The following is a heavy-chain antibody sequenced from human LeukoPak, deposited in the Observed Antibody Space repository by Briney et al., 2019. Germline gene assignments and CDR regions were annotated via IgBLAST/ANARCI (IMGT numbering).Heavy chain of an antibody. Sequence: GGSLRLSCVASGFTFSGYAMHWARQAPGKGLEYVSAISSNGGSTNYADSVKGRFTISRDNSKNTLYLQMGSLRAEDMAVYYCARGTGSGYNYGYGGGLDYWGQGTLVTVSS. CDR1: GFTFSGYA. CDR2: ISSNGGST. J-gene: IGHJ4*02. D-gene: IGHD5-18*01. V-gene: IGHV3-64*02. CDR3: ARGTGSGYNYGYGGGLDY.